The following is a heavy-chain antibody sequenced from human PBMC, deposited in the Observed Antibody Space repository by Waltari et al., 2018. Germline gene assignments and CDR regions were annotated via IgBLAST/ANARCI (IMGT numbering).Heavy chain of an antibody. CDR1: GGTFSSYA. J-gene: IGHJ4*02. Sequence: QVQLVQSGAEVKKPGSSVKVSCKASGGTFSSYAISWVRQAPGQGLEWMGGIIPIFDTANDAQKFQGRVTITTDESTSTAYMERSSLRSEDTAVYYCARGYSSGWYYFDYWGQGTLVTVSS. D-gene: IGHD6-19*01. CDR3: ARGYSSGWYYFDY. CDR2: IIPIFDTA. V-gene: IGHV1-69*05.